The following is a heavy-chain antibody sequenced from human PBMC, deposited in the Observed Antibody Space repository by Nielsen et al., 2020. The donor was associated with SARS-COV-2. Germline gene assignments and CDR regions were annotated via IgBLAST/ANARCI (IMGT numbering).Heavy chain of an antibody. Sequence: WVRQAPGQGLEWMGWISAYNGYTKYAQKFQGRVTMTTDTSTSTAYMEMRSLRTDDTAVFYCARLYRRGVGTDNFYGMDVWGQGTTVTVSS. CDR2: ISAYNGYT. J-gene: IGHJ6*02. D-gene: IGHD2-21*02. CDR3: ARLYRRGVGTDNFYGMDV. V-gene: IGHV1-18*01.